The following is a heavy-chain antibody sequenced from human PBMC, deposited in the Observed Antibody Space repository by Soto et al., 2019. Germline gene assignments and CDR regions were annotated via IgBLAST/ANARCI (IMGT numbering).Heavy chain of an antibody. J-gene: IGHJ4*02. V-gene: IGHV1-3*05. Sequence: QVQLVQSGAEEKKPGASVKVSCKASGYTFTSYAMHWVRQAPGQRLEWMGWINAGNGNTKYSQKFQGRVTITRDTPASTAYMELSSLRAEATAVYYCARDQALEWLRGGGDYWGQGTLVTVSS. CDR1: GYTFTSYA. CDR2: INAGNGNT. D-gene: IGHD5-12*01. CDR3: ARDQALEWLRGGGDY.